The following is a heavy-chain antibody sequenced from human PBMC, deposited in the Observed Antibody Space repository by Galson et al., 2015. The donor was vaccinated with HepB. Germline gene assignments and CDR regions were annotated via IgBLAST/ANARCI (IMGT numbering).Heavy chain of an antibody. V-gene: IGHV3-49*03. J-gene: IGHJ3*02. CDR1: GFAYGDHA. D-gene: IGHD2-15*01. CDR2: IRSKAYGGTT. Sequence: SLRHSCVDSGFAYGDHALSWFGQAPGKGLEGVGFIRSKAYGGTTEYAASVKGRFTISRDDSKSIAYLQMNSLKTEDTAVYYCTRDRPPYYCSGGSCRPGAFDIWGQGTMVTVSS. CDR3: TRDRPPYYCSGGSCRPGAFDI.